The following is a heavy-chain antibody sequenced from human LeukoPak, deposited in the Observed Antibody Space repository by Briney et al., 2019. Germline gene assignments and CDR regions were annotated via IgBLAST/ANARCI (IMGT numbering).Heavy chain of an antibody. CDR3: ASSIAAFFDY. V-gene: IGHV4-61*02. J-gene: IGHJ4*02. CDR2: IYTSGST. D-gene: IGHD6-6*01. CDR1: GGSISSGSYY. Sequence: PSETLSLTCTVSGGSISSGSYYWSWIRQPAGKGLEWIGRIYTSGSTNYNPSLKSRVTISVDTSKHQFSLKLSSVTAADTAVYYCASSIAAFFDYWGQGTLVTVSS.